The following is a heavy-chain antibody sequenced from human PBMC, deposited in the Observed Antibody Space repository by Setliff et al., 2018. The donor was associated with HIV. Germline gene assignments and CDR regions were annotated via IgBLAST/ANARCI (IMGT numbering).Heavy chain of an antibody. CDR1: GFSFSDYF. V-gene: IGHV3-11*01. J-gene: IGHJ4*02. D-gene: IGHD1-26*01. CDR2: ISGSGGVM. Sequence: PGGSLRLSCAVSGFSFSDYFMTWIRQAPGKGLEWVSYISGSGGVMAYADSVKGRFTISRDNAKNSLYLQMNSLRAEDTAVYYCARAKTSGTYYGWSYWGQGTLVTVSS. CDR3: ARAKTSGTYYGWSY.